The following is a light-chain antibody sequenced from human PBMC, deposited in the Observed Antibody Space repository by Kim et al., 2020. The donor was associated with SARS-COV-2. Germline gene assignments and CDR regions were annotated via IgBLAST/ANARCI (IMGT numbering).Light chain of an antibody. CDR3: QQRSNWPLT. CDR1: QSISTY. CDR2: DAS. V-gene: IGKV3-11*01. J-gene: IGKJ4*01. Sequence: SLSPGERATLSGRASQSISTYLAWYQQKPGQAPSLVIYDASTKATGLPARFSGSGSGTEFTLTISSREPDDFAVYYCQQRSNWPLTFGGGTKLEI.